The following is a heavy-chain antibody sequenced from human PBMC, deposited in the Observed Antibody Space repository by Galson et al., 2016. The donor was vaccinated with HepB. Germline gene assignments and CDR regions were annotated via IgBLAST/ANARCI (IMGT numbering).Heavy chain of an antibody. D-gene: IGHD3-3*01. Sequence: SVKVSCKASGYTFTSYGLSWVRQAPGQGPEWMGWISDYNGNTKYAQKVQGRVTMTRDTSTSTAYLELRSLRSDDTAVYYCAAHRPGFWSGYLDYWGQGTLVIVSS. CDR2: ISDYNGNT. CDR3: AAHRPGFWSGYLDY. J-gene: IGHJ4*02. CDR1: GYTFTSYG. V-gene: IGHV1-18*01.